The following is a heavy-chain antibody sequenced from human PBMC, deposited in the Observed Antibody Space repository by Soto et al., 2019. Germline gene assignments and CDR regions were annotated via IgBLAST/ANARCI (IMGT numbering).Heavy chain of an antibody. Sequence: NPSETLSLTCAVSGGSISSSNWWSWVRQSPEKGLEWIGEIYHSGSTNYNPSLKSRVTISVDKSKNQFSLKLRSVTAADTAVYYCARAIAAAGEDYWGQGTLVTVSS. D-gene: IGHD6-13*01. V-gene: IGHV4-4*02. CDR3: ARAIAAAGEDY. J-gene: IGHJ4*02. CDR2: IYHSGST. CDR1: GGSISSSNW.